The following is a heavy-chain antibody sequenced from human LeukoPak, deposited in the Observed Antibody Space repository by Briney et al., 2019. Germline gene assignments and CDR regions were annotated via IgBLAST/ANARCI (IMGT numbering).Heavy chain of an antibody. CDR2: IIPIFGTA. Sequence: SVKVSCKASGYTFTSYAISWVRQAPGQGLEWMGGIIPIFGTANYAQKFQGRVTITADKSTSTAYMELRSMRSDDTAVYYCARFLYYYYYYMDVWGKGTTVTVSS. V-gene: IGHV1-69*06. J-gene: IGHJ6*03. CDR1: GYTFTSYA. CDR3: ARFLYYYYYYMDV.